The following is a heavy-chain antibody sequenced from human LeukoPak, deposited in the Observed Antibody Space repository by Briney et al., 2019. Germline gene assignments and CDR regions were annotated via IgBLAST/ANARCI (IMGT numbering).Heavy chain of an antibody. Sequence: SETLSLTCIVSGDSITSSYWSWIRQPPGKGLEWIGYVYYSGITNYNPSLKSRVTISIDTSKNQFSLKLNSVTAADTAVYYCVKTAGRDGLAPPYRGQGTLVTVSS. V-gene: IGHV4-59*01. CDR2: VYYSGIT. D-gene: IGHD6-13*01. CDR3: VKTAGRDGLAPPY. CDR1: GDSITSSY. J-gene: IGHJ4*02.